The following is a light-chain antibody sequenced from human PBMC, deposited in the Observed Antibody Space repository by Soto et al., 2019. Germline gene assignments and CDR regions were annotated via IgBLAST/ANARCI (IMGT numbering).Light chain of an antibody. Sequence: ALQLTQSPSSLSASVGDRVTITCRASQGIRNALAWYQQKPGKAPKLLIYDASSLETGVSSRFSGSGSATDFTLTIIGLQPEDFATYHCQQYNNYPYTFGPGTKVDIK. CDR2: DAS. V-gene: IGKV1D-13*01. CDR1: QGIRNA. CDR3: QQYNNYPYT. J-gene: IGKJ3*01.